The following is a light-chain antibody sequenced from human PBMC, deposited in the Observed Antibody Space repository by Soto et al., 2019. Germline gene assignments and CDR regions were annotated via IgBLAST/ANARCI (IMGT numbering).Light chain of an antibody. Sequence: EIVLTQSPATLSLSPGETATLSCRASQTVIKYLDWYQHKPGQSPRLLISDASNRATGVPARFSGSGSGTDFPLTIGSLEPEDFAVYYCQQRSNWPLTFGGGTKVEIK. CDR1: QTVIKY. V-gene: IGKV3-11*01. CDR2: DAS. CDR3: QQRSNWPLT. J-gene: IGKJ4*01.